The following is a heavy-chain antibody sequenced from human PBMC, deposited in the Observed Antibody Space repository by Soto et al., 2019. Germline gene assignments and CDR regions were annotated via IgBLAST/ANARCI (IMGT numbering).Heavy chain of an antibody. J-gene: IGHJ3*02. V-gene: IGHV5-51*01. D-gene: IGHD3-16*02. CDR2: IYPGDSDT. CDR3: ARQPHYDYIWGSYPDSFDI. Sequence: GESLKISCKGSGYSFTTYWIGWVRQMPGKGLEWMGVIYPGDSDTRYSPSFQGQVTISADKSISTAYLQWSSLKASDTAMYYCARQPHYDYIWGSYPDSFDIWGQGTMVNVS. CDR1: GYSFTTYW.